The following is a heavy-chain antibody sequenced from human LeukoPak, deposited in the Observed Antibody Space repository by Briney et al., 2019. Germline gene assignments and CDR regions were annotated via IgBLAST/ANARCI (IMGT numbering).Heavy chain of an antibody. CDR2: MNPNSGAT. Sequence: RASVKVSCRTSGYTFTTYDINWVRRATGQGLEWLGWMNPNSGATGLAQKFQGRVTMTRDTSINTAYMELNSLRSEDTAVYYCARNPAKTGNFDPWGQGTLVTVSS. CDR1: GYTFTTYD. CDR3: ARNPAKTGNFDP. V-gene: IGHV1-8*01. J-gene: IGHJ5*02. D-gene: IGHD7-27*01.